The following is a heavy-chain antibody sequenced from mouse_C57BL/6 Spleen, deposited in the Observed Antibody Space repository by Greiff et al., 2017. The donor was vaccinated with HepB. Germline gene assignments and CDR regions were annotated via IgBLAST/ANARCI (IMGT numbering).Heavy chain of an antibody. D-gene: IGHD2-4*01. V-gene: IGHV1-82*01. Sequence: VQLQQSGPELVKPGASVKISCKASGYAFSSSWMNWVKQRPGKGLEWIGRIYPGDGDTNYNGKFKGKATLTADKSSSTAYMQLSSLTSEDSAVYFCARWRDDYDVDYWGQCTTLTVSS. J-gene: IGHJ2*01. CDR1: GYAFSSSW. CDR2: IYPGDGDT. CDR3: ARWRDDYDVDY.